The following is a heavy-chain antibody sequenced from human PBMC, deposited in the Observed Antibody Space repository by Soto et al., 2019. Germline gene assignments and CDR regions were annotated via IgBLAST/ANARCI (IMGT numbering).Heavy chain of an antibody. D-gene: IGHD5-18*01. Sequence: QVTLKESGPVLVKPTETLTLTCTVSGFSLSNARMGVTWIRQPPGKALEWLAHIFSNDEKSYSPSLKSRLTISKDTSKSQVVLTMTNMDPVDTATYYCARVDTAMAVAGYSYYGMDVWGQGTTVTVSS. V-gene: IGHV2-26*01. CDR2: IFSNDEK. CDR3: ARVDTAMAVAGYSYYGMDV. J-gene: IGHJ6*02. CDR1: GFSLSNARMG.